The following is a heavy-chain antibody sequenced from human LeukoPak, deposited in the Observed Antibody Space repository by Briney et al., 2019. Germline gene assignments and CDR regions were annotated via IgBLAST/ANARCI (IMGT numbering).Heavy chain of an antibody. J-gene: IGHJ4*02. CDR2: ISYDGSNK. Sequence: GRSLRLSCAASGFTFSSYGMHWVRQAPGKGLEWVAVISYDGSNKYYADSVKGRFTISRDNSKNTLYLQMNSLRVEDTAVYFCAKHLSPYSVAGGLDYWGQGTLVTVSS. V-gene: IGHV3-30*18. CDR3: AKHLSPYSVAGGLDY. D-gene: IGHD2-15*01. CDR1: GFTFSSYG.